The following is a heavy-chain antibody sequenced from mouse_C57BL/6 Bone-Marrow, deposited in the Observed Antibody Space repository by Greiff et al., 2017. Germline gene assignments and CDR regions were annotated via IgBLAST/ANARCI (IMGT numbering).Heavy chain of an antibody. Sequence: QVQLQQSGAELVMPGASVKLSCKASGYTFTSYWMHWVKQRPGQGLEWIGEIDPSDSYTNYNQKFKGKSTLTVDKSSSTAYMQLSSLTSEDSAVYYCARFIYYYGSSSYWYFDVWGTGTTVTVSS. D-gene: IGHD1-1*01. V-gene: IGHV1-69*01. CDR1: GYTFTSYW. CDR3: ARFIYYYGSSSYWYFDV. J-gene: IGHJ1*03. CDR2: IDPSDSYT.